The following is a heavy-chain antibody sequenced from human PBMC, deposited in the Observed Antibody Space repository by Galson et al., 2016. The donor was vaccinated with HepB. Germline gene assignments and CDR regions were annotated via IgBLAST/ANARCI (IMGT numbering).Heavy chain of an antibody. CDR1: GFTFSSNW. Sequence: SLRLSCAASGFTFSSNWMGWVRQSPGKGLEWVGNIKPDGSGKYYADSVKGRFTISRDNARNSLYLQMSSLRAEDTAIYYCAKVDCGGDCKRFDYWGQGTLVTVSS. CDR3: AKVDCGGDCKRFDY. J-gene: IGHJ4*02. CDR2: IKPDGSGK. D-gene: IGHD2-21*02. V-gene: IGHV3-7*03.